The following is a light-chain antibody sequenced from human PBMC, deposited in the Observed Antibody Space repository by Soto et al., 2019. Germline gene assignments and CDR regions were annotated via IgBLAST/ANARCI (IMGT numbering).Light chain of an antibody. Sequence: QSALTQPAAVSGSPARSITISCTGTNSDVGGYNYVSWYQQHPGKAPKLMIFDVSNRPSGVSNRFSGSKSGNTASLTISGLQAEDEADYYCTSWTTSNSYVFGTGTKLTVL. CDR1: NSDVGGYNY. J-gene: IGLJ1*01. CDR2: DVS. CDR3: TSWTTSNSYV. V-gene: IGLV2-14*01.